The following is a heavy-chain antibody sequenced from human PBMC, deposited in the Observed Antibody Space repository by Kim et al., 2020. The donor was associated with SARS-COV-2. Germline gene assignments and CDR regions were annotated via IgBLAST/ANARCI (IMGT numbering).Heavy chain of an antibody. V-gene: IGHV4-34*01. CDR2: INHSGST. CDR3: ARGCSNDHYDILTGYPKPLDT. Sequence: SETLSLTCAVYGVSFSGYYWSWIRQPPGKGLEWIGEINHSGSTNYNPSLKSRGTISVDTSKNQFSLKLSSVTAADTSVYYCARGCSNDHYDILTGYPKPLDTCGQGTLVTVST. J-gene: IGHJ5*02. CDR1: GVSFSGYY. D-gene: IGHD3-9*01.